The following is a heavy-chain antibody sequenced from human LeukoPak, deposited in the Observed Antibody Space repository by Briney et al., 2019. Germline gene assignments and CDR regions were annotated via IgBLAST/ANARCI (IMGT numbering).Heavy chain of an antibody. D-gene: IGHD5-18*01. CDR2: IYNGGST. Sequence: TGGSLRLSCAASGFNASSNFMGWVRQAPGKGLEWVSNIYNGGSTFYTDSVKGRFTISRDNSKNTLYLQMNNVSVDDTAVYYCVGLRDTATFDYWGQGTLVSVSS. J-gene: IGHJ4*02. V-gene: IGHV3-53*01. CDR3: VGLRDTATFDY. CDR1: GFNASSNF.